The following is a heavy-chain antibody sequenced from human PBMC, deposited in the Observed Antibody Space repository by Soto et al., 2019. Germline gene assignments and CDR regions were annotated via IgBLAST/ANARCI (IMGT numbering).Heavy chain of an antibody. Sequence: SETLSLTCTVSGGSISSSSYYWGWIRQPPGKGLEWIGSIYYSGSTYYNPSLKSRVTISVDTSKNQFSLKLSSVTAADTAVYYCARLKGYCSSTSCYFGDYYYYYYMDVWGKGTTVTVSS. CDR3: ARLKGYCSSTSCYFGDYYYYYYMDV. CDR1: GGSISSSSYY. CDR2: IYYSGST. J-gene: IGHJ6*03. V-gene: IGHV4-39*01. D-gene: IGHD2-2*01.